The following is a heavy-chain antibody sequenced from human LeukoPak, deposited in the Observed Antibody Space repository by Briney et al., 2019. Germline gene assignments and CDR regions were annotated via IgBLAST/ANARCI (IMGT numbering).Heavy chain of an antibody. V-gene: IGHV1-46*01. CDR1: AYTFTSYY. CDR2: INPSGDST. CDR3: ARDLGGYWGFDY. J-gene: IGHJ4*02. Sequence: ASVTVSCKASAYTFTSYYMHWVRQAPGQGLEWMGIINPSGDSTGYAQKFQGRVTVTKDVSTYTLYMELSSLTFEDTAVYYCARDLGGYWGFDYWGQGTLVTVSS. D-gene: IGHD7-27*01.